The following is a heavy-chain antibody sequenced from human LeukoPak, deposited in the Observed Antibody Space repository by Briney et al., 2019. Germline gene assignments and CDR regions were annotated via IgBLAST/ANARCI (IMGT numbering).Heavy chain of an antibody. CDR2: INSDGSST. CDR1: GFTFSSYW. D-gene: IGHD2-15*01. Sequence: GGSLRLSCAASGFTFSSYWNHWVRQAPGKGLVWVSRINSDGSSTSYADSVKGRFTISRDNAKNTLYLQMNSLRAEDTAVYYCRLGYCSGGSCSTLGSDYWGQGTLVTVSS. J-gene: IGHJ4*02. V-gene: IGHV3-74*01. CDR3: RLGYCSGGSCSTLGSDY.